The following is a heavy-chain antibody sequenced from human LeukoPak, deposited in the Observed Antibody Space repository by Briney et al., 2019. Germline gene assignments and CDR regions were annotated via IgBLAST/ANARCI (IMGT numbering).Heavy chain of an antibody. D-gene: IGHD3-10*01. CDR2: IIPIFGTA. V-gene: IGHV1-69*06. CDR3: ARAALLWFGEGWFDP. Sequence: SVKVSCKASGDTFSSYAISWVRQAPGQGLEWMGGIIPIFGTANYAQKFQGRVTITADKSTSTAYMELSSLKSEDTAVYYCARAALLWFGEGWFDPWGQGTLVTVSS. CDR1: GDTFSSYA. J-gene: IGHJ5*02.